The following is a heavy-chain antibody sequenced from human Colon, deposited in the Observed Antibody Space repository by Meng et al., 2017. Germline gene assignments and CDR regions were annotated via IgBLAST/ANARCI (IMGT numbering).Heavy chain of an antibody. Sequence: GESLKISCAASGFTFSNYEMNWVRQSPGKGLEWISYIRSAGSATNYADSVKGRFTISRDNAKNSLYLQMNSLRAEDTAVYFCARGIMTFGGVVVTPQYLDYWGQGILVTVSS. CDR3: ARGIMTFGGVVVTPQYLDY. V-gene: IGHV3-48*03. D-gene: IGHD3-16*02. J-gene: IGHJ4*02. CDR2: IRSAGSAT. CDR1: GFTFSNYE.